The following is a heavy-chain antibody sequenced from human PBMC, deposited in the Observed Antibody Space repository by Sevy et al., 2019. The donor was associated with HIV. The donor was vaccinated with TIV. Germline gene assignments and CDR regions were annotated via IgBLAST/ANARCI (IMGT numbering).Heavy chain of an antibody. Sequence: GGSLRLSCLASGFIFNSQDMHWVRQTPGKGLEWVAFIRYDGNDKYYVYSVKGRFTISRDNSKNTLYLQMNSLRAGDSGIYYCAKEGYYDILTGHHDVGMDVWGQGTTVTVSS. CDR1: GFIFNSQD. CDR3: AKEGYYDILTGHHDVGMDV. CDR2: IRYDGNDK. D-gene: IGHD3-9*01. V-gene: IGHV3-30*02. J-gene: IGHJ6*02.